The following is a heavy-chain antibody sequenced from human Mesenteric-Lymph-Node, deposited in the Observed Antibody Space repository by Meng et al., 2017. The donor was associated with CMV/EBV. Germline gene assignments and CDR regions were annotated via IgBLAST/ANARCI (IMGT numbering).Heavy chain of an antibody. Sequence: GGSLRLSCEASGFTFSDAWMSWVRQAPGKGLEWVSAISGSGGSTYYADSVKGRFTISRDNAKNSLYLQMNSLRADDTAVYYCARLYCTSTSCYRGWFDPWGQGTLVTVSS. D-gene: IGHD2-2*01. J-gene: IGHJ5*02. V-gene: IGHV3-11*04. CDR3: ARLYCTSTSCYRGWFDP. CDR1: GFTFSDAW. CDR2: ISGSGGST.